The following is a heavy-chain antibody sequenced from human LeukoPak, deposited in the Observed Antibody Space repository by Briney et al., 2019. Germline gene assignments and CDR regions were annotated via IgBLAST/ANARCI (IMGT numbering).Heavy chain of an antibody. CDR1: GGSISSYY. CDR3: ARGGSLFEY. CDR2: IYYGGST. J-gene: IGHJ4*02. V-gene: IGHV4-59*01. D-gene: IGHD3-10*01. Sequence: PSETLSLTCTVSGGSISSYYWSWIRQPPGKGLDWIGYIYYGGSTNYNPSLKSRVTISIDMSKNQFSLKLSSVTAADTAVYYCARGGSLFEYWGQGTLVTVSS.